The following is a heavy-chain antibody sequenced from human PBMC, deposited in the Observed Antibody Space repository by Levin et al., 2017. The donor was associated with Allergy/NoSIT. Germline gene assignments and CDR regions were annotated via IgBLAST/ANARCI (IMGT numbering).Heavy chain of an antibody. V-gene: IGHV4-30-2*01. CDR1: GGSISSGGYS. Sequence: SETLSLTCAVSGGSISSGGYSWSWIRQPPGTGLEWIGYIYHSGTTYYNPSLKSRVTISVDRSKNQFSLKLSSVTAADMAAYYCARGDYSSGWSYYFDYWGQGTLVTVSS. J-gene: IGHJ4*02. CDR3: ARGDYSSGWSYYFDY. CDR2: IYHSGTT. D-gene: IGHD6-19*01.